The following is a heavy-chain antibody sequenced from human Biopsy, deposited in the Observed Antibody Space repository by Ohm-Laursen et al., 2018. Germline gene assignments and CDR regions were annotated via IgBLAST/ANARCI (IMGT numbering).Heavy chain of an antibody. J-gene: IGHJ4*02. V-gene: IGHV3-66*01. CDR3: AGAGGHSF. Sequence: SLRLSCAASVFNVDRNHMNWVRQATGKGLEWVSMIHGSGRTDYADSVKGRFTVSRDNSKDTVYLQMNALRVDVSAMYYCAGAGGHSFWGQGALVTVSS. CDR2: IHGSGRT. CDR1: VFNVDRNH. D-gene: IGHD3-16*01.